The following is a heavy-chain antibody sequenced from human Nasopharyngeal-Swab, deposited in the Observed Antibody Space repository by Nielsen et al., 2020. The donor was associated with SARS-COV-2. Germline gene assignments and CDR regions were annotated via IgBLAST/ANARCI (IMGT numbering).Heavy chain of an antibody. CDR1: GGSISSYY. CDR2: IYYSGNT. Sequence: SETLSLTCTVSGGSISSYYWSWIRQPPGKGLEWIGYIYYSGNTNYNPSLKSRLTISVDTSKNQFSLKLSSVTAADTAVYYCARLQYRSGWHLDDWGQGTLVTVSS. V-gene: IGHV4-59*08. J-gene: IGHJ4*02. D-gene: IGHD6-19*01. CDR3: ARLQYRSGWHLDD.